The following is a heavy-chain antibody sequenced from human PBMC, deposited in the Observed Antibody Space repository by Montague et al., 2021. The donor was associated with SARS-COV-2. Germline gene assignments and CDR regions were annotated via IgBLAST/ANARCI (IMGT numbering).Heavy chain of an antibody. J-gene: IGHJ4*02. D-gene: IGHD3-10*01. CDR2: INSDGSTT. CDR3: AGSSQYFGY. V-gene: IGHV3-74*01. Sequence: SLRLSCAASGFTFGTSWMHWVRQAPGKGLVWVSRINSDGSTTTYSDSVKGLFTISRDNAKNTVYLQMNSLRDEDTAVYYCAGSSQYFGYWGQGTLVTVSS. CDR1: GFTFGTSW.